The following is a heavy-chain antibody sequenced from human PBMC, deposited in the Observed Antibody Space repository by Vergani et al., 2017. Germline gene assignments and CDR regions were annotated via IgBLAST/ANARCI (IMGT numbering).Heavy chain of an antibody. CDR1: GYSISSSNW. V-gene: IGHV4-4*02. J-gene: IGHJ6*02. D-gene: IGHD3-10*01. Sequence: QVQLQESGPGLVKPSETLSLTCAVSGYSISSSNWWSWVRQPPGKGLEWIGEIYHSGSTNYNPSLKSRVTISVDKSKNQFSLKLSSVTAADTAVYYCARGNRPYYYGSGSPRGYYYYYGMDVWGQGTTVTVSS. CDR2: IYHSGST. CDR3: ARGNRPYYYGSGSPRGYYYYYGMDV.